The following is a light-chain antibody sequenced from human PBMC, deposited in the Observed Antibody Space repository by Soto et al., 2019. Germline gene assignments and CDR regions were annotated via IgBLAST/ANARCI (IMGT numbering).Light chain of an antibody. CDR3: EQYNNWPPVT. J-gene: IGKJ1*01. V-gene: IGKV3-15*01. CDR1: QSVSSN. Sequence: EIVMTQSPATLSVSPGERATLSCRASQSVSSNLAWYQQKPGQAPRLLIYGASTRATGIPARFSGSGSGTEFPFPISRLQSEDFAVYYWEQYNNWPPVTFGRGTKVEIK. CDR2: GAS.